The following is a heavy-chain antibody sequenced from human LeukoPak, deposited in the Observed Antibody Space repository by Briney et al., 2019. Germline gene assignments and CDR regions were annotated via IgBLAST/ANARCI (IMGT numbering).Heavy chain of an antibody. CDR2: ISAYNGNT. V-gene: IGHV1-18*01. CDR1: GYTFTSYG. D-gene: IGHD3-9*01. CDR3: ARERVILTGYPDYFDY. Sequence: ASVKVSCKASGYTFTSYGISWVRQAPGQGLEWMGWISAYNGNTNYAQKLQGRVTMTTDTSTSTAYMELRSLRSDDTAVYYCARERVILTGYPDYFDYWGQGTLVTVSS. J-gene: IGHJ4*02.